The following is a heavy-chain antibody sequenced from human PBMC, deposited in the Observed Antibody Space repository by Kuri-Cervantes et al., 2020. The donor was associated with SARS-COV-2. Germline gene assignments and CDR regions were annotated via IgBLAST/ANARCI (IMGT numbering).Heavy chain of an antibody. J-gene: IGHJ4*02. D-gene: IGHD1-1*01. CDR1: GFXFSSYW. CDR2: IKQDGSEK. V-gene: IGHV3-7*01. CDR3: ARDGRGSSFDY. Sequence: GESLKIXCAASGFXFSSYWMSWVRXXPGKGLEWXXNIKQDGSEKYXVDSVKXRFTIXRDNAKNSLYXQMNSXRAEDTAVYYCARDGRGSSFDYWGQGTLVTVSS.